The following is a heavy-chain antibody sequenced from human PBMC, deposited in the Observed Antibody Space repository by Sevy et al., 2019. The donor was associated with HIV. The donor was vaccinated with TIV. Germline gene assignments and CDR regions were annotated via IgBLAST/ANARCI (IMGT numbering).Heavy chain of an antibody. Sequence: GGSLRLSCAASGFTFSNAWMSWVRQAPGQGLEWVGRIKSITDGGTTDYAAPVKGRFTISRDDSKTTLYLQMNSLKTEDTAVYYCTTTRDYGDYAGGMDVWGQGTTVTVSS. CDR3: TTTRDYGDYAGGMDV. CDR2: IKSITDGGTT. J-gene: IGHJ6*02. D-gene: IGHD4-17*01. CDR1: GFTFSNAW. V-gene: IGHV3-15*01.